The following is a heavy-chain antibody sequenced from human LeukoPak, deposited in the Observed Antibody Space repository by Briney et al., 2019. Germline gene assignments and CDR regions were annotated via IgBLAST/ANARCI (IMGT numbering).Heavy chain of an antibody. CDR2: IYSGGST. Sequence: GGSLRLSCAASGVTVSSNYMNWVRQAPGKGLEWVSIIYSGGSTYYADSVKGRFTISRDNSKNTLYLQMNGLRADDTAVYYCARQQDTTNPGYWGQGTLVTVSS. D-gene: IGHD5-18*01. V-gene: IGHV3-66*04. J-gene: IGHJ4*02. CDR3: ARQQDTTNPGY. CDR1: GVTVSSNY.